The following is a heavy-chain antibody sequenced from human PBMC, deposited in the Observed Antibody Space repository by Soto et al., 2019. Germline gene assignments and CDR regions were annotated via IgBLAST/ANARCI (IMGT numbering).Heavy chain of an antibody. CDR2: IYTSGST. J-gene: IGHJ4*02. CDR3: ARGVTIFGVVTYFDY. Sequence: LSLTCTVSGGSISSYYWSWIRQPAGKGLEWIGRIYTSGSTNYNPSLKSRVTMSVDTSKNQFSLKLSSVTAADTAVYYCARGVTIFGVVTYFDYWGQGTLVTVSS. CDR1: GGSISSYY. V-gene: IGHV4-4*07. D-gene: IGHD3-3*01.